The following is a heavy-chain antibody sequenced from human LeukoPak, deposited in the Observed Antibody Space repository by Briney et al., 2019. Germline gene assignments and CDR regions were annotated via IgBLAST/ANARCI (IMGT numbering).Heavy chain of an antibody. D-gene: IGHD2-2*01. J-gene: IGHJ4*02. CDR3: ARDASWRGSFDY. V-gene: IGHV3-11*01. CDR1: DFIFSDYY. CDR2: ISSRSSTI. Sequence: GGSLRLSCAASDFIFSDYYVSWIRQAPGKGLEWVSHISSRSSTIYYADSVKGRFTISRDNAKNSLYLQMNSLRAEDTAVYYCARDASWRGSFDYWGQGNLVTVSS.